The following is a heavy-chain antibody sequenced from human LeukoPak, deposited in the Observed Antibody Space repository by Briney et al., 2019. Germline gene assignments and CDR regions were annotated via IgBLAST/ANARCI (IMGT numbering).Heavy chain of an antibody. CDR2: VWYDGINK. D-gene: IGHD3-9*01. Sequence: GGSLRLSCSASGFTFSSYGMHWVRQAPGKGLEWVAVVWYDGINKYYADSVKGRFTISRDNSKNTLYLQMNSLRAEDTAVYYCARSTSSEYDIYHFDYWGQGTLVTVSS. J-gene: IGHJ4*02. V-gene: IGHV3-33*01. CDR1: GFTFSSYG. CDR3: ARSTSSEYDIYHFDY.